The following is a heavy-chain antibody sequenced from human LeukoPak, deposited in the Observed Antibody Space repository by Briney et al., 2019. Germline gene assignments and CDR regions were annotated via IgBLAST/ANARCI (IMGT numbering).Heavy chain of an antibody. CDR3: PRGGASSKPHYHFYYFMDV. V-gene: IGHV4-4*07. CDR2: IYSSGSS. D-gene: IGHD2-2*01. Sequence: PSETLSLTCTDSGDSFSDYYWVWIRQPAGKGLEWLGRIYSSGSSNFYPSLKSRVTMSVDTSKNQFSLRLPSVTAADTAVYYCPRGGASSKPHYHFYYFMDVWGKGTTVTVSS. CDR1: GDSFSDYY. J-gene: IGHJ6*03.